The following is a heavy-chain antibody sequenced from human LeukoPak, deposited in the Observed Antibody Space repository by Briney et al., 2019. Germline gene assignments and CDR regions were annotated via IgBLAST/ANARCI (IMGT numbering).Heavy chain of an antibody. Sequence: ASVKVSCKTSGYTFTNYNIDWVRQATGQGLEWMGWMNPNSGNTGYAQKFQGRVTMARDTSISTAYMELSSLRSEDTAVYYCARGRYCSGGSCYPPSDYWGQGTLVTVSS. CDR2: MNPNSGNT. CDR1: GYTFTNYN. V-gene: IGHV1-8*01. D-gene: IGHD2-15*01. CDR3: ARGRYCSGGSCYPPSDY. J-gene: IGHJ4*02.